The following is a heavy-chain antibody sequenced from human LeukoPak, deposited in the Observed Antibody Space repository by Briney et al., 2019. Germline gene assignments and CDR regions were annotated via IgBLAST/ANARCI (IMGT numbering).Heavy chain of an antibody. D-gene: IGHD3-10*01. CDR2: IYSGGST. CDR3: ARAGSALYNWFDP. Sequence: GGSLRLSCAASGFTVSSNYMSWVRQAPGKGLEWVSVIYSGGSTYYADSVKGRFTISRDNAKNSLYLQMNSLRAEDTAVYYCARAGSALYNWFDPWGQGTLVTVSS. J-gene: IGHJ5*02. V-gene: IGHV3-66*01. CDR1: GFTVSSNY.